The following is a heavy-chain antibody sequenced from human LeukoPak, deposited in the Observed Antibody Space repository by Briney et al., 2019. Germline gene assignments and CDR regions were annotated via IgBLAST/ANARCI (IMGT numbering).Heavy chain of an antibody. CDR3: ARYHTALNY. J-gene: IGHJ4*02. Sequence: PGGSLRLSCAASGFTFSTYAMSWVRQAPRRGLEWVSSIIDSGGATYYADSVKGRFTISRDNSKNTLYLQMNSLRVEDTAVYYCARYHTALNYWGQGTLVTASS. CDR2: IIDSGGAT. CDR1: GFTFSTYA. D-gene: IGHD5-18*01. V-gene: IGHV3-23*01.